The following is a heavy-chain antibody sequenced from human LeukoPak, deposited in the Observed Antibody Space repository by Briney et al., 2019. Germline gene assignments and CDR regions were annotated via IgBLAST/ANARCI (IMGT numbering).Heavy chain of an antibody. CDR1: GFTFSSYS. V-gene: IGHV3-30*02. Sequence: GGSLRLSCAASGFTFSSYSMNWVRQAPGKGLEWVAFIRYDGSNKYYADSVKGRFTISRDDAKNSLYLQMNSLRAEDTAVYYCARSGIKMVRGVIIKSPYHMDVWGKGTTVTVSS. J-gene: IGHJ6*03. D-gene: IGHD3-10*01. CDR2: IRYDGSNK. CDR3: ARSGIKMVRGVIIKSPYHMDV.